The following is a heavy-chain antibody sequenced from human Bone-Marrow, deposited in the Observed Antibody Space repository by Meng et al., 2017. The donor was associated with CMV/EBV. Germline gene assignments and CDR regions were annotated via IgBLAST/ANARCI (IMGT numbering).Heavy chain of an antibody. Sequence: GSLRLSCTVSGGSISSSSYYWGWIRQPPGKGLEWIGSIYYSGSTYYNPSLKSRVTISVDTSKNQFSLKLSSVTAADTAVYYCARSPQTFYGMDVWGQGTTVTVSS. CDR1: GGSISSSSYY. CDR2: IYYSGST. J-gene: IGHJ6*02. CDR3: ARSPQTFYGMDV. V-gene: IGHV4-39*01.